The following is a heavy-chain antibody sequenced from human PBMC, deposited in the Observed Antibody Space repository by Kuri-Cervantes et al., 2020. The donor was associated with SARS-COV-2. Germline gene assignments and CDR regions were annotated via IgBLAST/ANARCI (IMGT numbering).Heavy chain of an antibody. D-gene: IGHD3-22*01. CDR1: GYTFTGYY. V-gene: IGHV1-46*01. Sequence: ASVKVSCKASGYTFTGYYMHWVRQAPGQGLEWMGIINPSGGSTSYAQKFQGRVTMTRDTSTSTVYMELSSLRSEDTAVYYCALGYWGSGYPRYYYYMDVWGKGTTVTVSS. CDR3: ALGYWGSGYPRYYYYMDV. J-gene: IGHJ6*03. CDR2: INPSGGST.